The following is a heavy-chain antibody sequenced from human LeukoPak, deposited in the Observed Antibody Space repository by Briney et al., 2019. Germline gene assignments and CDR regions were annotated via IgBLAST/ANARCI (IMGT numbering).Heavy chain of an antibody. V-gene: IGHV4-38-2*02. J-gene: IGHJ4*02. CDR2: FYHSGST. Sequence: SETLSLTCTVSGYSISSGYYWGWIRQPPGKGLEWIGSFYHSGSTYYNPSLKSRVTISLDTSKNQFSLKLSSVTAADTAVYYCARDRGSLNDYWGQGTLVTVSS. CDR1: GYSISSGYY. D-gene: IGHD3-16*01. CDR3: ARDRGSLNDY.